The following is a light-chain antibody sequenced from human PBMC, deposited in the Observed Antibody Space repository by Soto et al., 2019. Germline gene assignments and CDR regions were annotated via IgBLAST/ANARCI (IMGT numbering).Light chain of an antibody. CDR2: DAS. J-gene: IGKJ1*01. CDR3: QHYGRSPPSWT. Sequence: EIVLTQSPGTLSLSPGERATLSCRASQSVSSNYLAWYQQKPGQPPRLLISDASSRATGIPDRFSGSGSGTDFHLTISGLEPEDFAVYYCQHYGRSPPSWTFGQGTKVEIK. V-gene: IGKV3-20*01. CDR1: QSVSSNY.